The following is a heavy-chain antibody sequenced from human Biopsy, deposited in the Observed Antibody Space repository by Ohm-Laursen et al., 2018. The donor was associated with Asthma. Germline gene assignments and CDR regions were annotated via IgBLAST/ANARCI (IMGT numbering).Heavy chain of an antibody. CDR2: INSVFGTT. CDR3: ARKAGPCISRTCCSLDF. Sequence: SSVKVSCKSLGGTFNTYVIGWVRQAPGQGLEWMGGINSVFGTTTYPQKFQDRVTITADDSTSTVYMELSSLRSEDTAVYYCARKAGPCISRTCCSLDFWGQGTLVTVSS. J-gene: IGHJ4*02. D-gene: IGHD2-2*01. V-gene: IGHV1-69*01. CDR1: GGTFNTYV.